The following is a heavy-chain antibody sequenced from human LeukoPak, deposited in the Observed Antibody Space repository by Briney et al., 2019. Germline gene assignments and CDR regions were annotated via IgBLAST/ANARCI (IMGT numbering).Heavy chain of an antibody. Sequence: GGSLRLSCAVSGLSFSNYWMHSVRQAPGKGLVWVARTNLLGTTVDYADYVKGRFTISRDNANNTLFLKMNSLRAEDTAVYYCASGYTYVRLGDHWGQGTLVTVSS. D-gene: IGHD5-18*01. CDR2: TNLLGTTV. CDR3: ASGYTYVRLGDH. V-gene: IGHV3-74*01. CDR1: GLSFSNYW. J-gene: IGHJ4*02.